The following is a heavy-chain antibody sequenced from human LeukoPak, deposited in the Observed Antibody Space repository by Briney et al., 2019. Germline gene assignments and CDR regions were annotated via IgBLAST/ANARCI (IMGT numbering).Heavy chain of an antibody. Sequence: ASVKVSCKASGYTFTGYYMHWVRQAPGQGLEWMGWINPNSGGTNYAQKFQGRVTMTRYTSISTAYMELSRLRSDDTAVYYCARRGTVTRGAYYYYGMDVWGQGTTVTVSS. D-gene: IGHD4-17*01. CDR3: ARRGTVTRGAYYYYGMDV. CDR1: GYTFTGYY. V-gene: IGHV1-2*02. CDR2: INPNSGGT. J-gene: IGHJ6*02.